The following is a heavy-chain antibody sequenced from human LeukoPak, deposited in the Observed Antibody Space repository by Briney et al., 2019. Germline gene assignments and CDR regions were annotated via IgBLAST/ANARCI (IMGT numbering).Heavy chain of an antibody. Sequence: PGGSLRLSCAASGFTFSTYSMNWVRQAPGKGLEWISYISSASSYIQYADSVKGRFTISRDNANNSLSLQMNSLRADDTAIYYCARAPTNGFWGTSYVDYFDHWGQGILVTVSS. J-gene: IGHJ4*02. D-gene: IGHD3-16*01. CDR3: ARAPTNGFWGTSYVDYFDH. CDR1: GFTFSTYS. V-gene: IGHV3-21*01. CDR2: ISSASSYI.